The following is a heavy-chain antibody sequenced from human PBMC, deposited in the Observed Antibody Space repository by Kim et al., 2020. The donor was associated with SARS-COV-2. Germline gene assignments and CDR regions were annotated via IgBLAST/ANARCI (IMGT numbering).Heavy chain of an antibody. D-gene: IGHD3-3*01. V-gene: IGHV3-23*01. J-gene: IGHJ3*02. Sequence: GGTLRLSCAASGFTFRKYSMSWVRQAPGKGLEWVSGISENGGSTWYADSVTGRFTISRDNTRNTVYLQMNSLRAEDTAVYYCGPTILGDPDIWGHGTMVTVSS. CDR2: ISENGGST. CDR3: GPTILGDPDI. CDR1: GFTFRKYS.